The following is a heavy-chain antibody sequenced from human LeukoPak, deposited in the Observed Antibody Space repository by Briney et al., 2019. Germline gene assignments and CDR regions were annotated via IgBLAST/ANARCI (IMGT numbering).Heavy chain of an antibody. V-gene: IGHV3-23*01. Sequence: GGSLRLSCAASGFTFSNYAMSWVRQAPGKGLEWVSSISGSGGSTYYADSVKGRFTISRDNSKNTLYLQMNSLRAEDTAVYYCAKAGNVIVVAQIDYWGQGTLVTVSS. CDR2: ISGSGGST. J-gene: IGHJ4*02. D-gene: IGHD3-22*01. CDR3: AKAGNVIVVAQIDY. CDR1: GFTFSNYA.